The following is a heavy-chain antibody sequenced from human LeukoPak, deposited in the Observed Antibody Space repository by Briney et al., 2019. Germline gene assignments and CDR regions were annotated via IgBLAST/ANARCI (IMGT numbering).Heavy chain of an antibody. V-gene: IGHV3-48*03. CDR2: ISSSGSTI. Sequence: PGGSLRLSCAASGFTFSSYEMNWVRQAPGKGLEWVSYISSSGSTIYYADSVKGRFTISRDNAKNSLYLQMNGLRAEDTAVYYCARDGAVAGNDYWGQGTLVTVSS. D-gene: IGHD6-19*01. CDR3: ARDGAVAGNDY. CDR1: GFTFSSYE. J-gene: IGHJ4*02.